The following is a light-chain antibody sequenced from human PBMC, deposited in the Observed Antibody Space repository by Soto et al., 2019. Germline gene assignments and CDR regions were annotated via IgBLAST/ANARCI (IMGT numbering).Light chain of an antibody. V-gene: IGKV1-39*01. CDR3: QQSFSSPPS. Sequence: DIQMTQSPSSLSASVGDRVTITCRASQSISSYLNWYQQKPGKAPKLLIYAASSLQSGVPSRFSGSGTGTDFTLPLSRLQPEEFATYYCQQSFSSPPSFGQGTKLEIK. CDR1: QSISSY. CDR2: AAS. J-gene: IGKJ2*01.